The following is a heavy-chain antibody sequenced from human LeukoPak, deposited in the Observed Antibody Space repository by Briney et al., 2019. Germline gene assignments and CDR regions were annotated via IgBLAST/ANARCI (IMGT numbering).Heavy chain of an antibody. D-gene: IGHD6-19*01. CDR2: IYYSGST. Sequence: SETLSLTCTVSGGSIISGGYYWTWIRQPPGKGLEWIGNIYYSGSTYYNPSLKSRVTISVGTSKNRFSLKLSPVTAADTAVYYCVRPRYSSGWYGYYGMDVWGQGTTVTVSS. CDR1: GGSIISGGYY. J-gene: IGHJ6*02. CDR3: VRPRYSSGWYGYYGMDV. V-gene: IGHV4-39*01.